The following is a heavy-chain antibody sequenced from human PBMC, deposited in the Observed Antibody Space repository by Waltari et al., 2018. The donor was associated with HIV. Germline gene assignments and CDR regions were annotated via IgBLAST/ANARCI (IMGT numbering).Heavy chain of an antibody. D-gene: IGHD6-19*01. CDR2: INHGGST. Sequence: QWGAGLLKPSQTLSLTCAVYGGSFSGYRWSWIRQPPGKGLEWIGEINHGGSTNYNPSLKSRINILVDTSMNQFSLRLRSVTAADTAVYYCARGDFGSGWSLDYWGQGTL. CDR3: ARGDFGSGWSLDY. J-gene: IGHJ4*02. V-gene: IGHV4-34*01. CDR1: GGSFSGYR.